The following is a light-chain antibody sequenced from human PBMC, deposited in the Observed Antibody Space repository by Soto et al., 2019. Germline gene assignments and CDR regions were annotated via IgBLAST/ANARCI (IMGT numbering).Light chain of an antibody. CDR1: QSVSSN. CDR2: GAS. V-gene: IGKV3-15*01. CDR3: QQYNNWPLWT. J-gene: IGKJ1*01. Sequence: IVMPKSPATLSVSPGERATLSCRASQSVSSNLAWYQQKPGQAPRLLIYGASTRATGIPARFSGSGSGTEFTLTISSLQSEDFAVYYCQQYNNWPLWTFCQGSKVDI.